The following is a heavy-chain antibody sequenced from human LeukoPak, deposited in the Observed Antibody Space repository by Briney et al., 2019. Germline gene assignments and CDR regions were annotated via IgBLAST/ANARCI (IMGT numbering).Heavy chain of an antibody. CDR2: IYQSWST. Sequence: PSETLSLTCAVCGGSLSSGGYSWSWMRQPPGKGVEWIGYIYQSWSTYYNPSLKSLVTIQVDRSKNQLSLKLSSVTAADTAMYYCARGLRYFDWWGQGTLVTVSS. CDR3: ARGLRYFDW. V-gene: IGHV4-30-2*01. CDR1: GGSLSSGGYS. J-gene: IGHJ4*02. D-gene: IGHD3-9*01.